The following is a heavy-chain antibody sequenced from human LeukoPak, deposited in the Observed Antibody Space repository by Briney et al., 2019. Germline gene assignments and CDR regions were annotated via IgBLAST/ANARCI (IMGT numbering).Heavy chain of an antibody. CDR1: GGSISSYY. Sequence: SETLSLTCTVSGGSISSYYWNWIRQPPGKGLEWIGYIYYSGSTNYNPSLKSRVTISVDTSKNQFSLKLSSVTAADTAVYYCTRGSIAYYYMDVWGKGTTVTISS. CDR2: IYYSGST. J-gene: IGHJ6*03. CDR3: TRGSIAYYYMDV. V-gene: IGHV4-59*01. D-gene: IGHD3-22*01.